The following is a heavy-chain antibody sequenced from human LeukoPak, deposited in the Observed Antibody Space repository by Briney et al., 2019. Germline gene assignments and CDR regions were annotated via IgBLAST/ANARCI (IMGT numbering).Heavy chain of an antibody. V-gene: IGHV3-30-3*01. CDR1: GFTFSSYA. D-gene: IGHD5-12*01. CDR2: ISYDGSNK. CDR3: AREAPGGYDFDY. Sequence: GGSLRLSCAASGFTFSSYAMHWVRQAPGKGLEWVAVISYDGSNKYYADSVKGRFTISRDNAKNSLYLQMNSLRAEDTAVYYCAREAPGGYDFDYWGQGTLVTVSS. J-gene: IGHJ4*02.